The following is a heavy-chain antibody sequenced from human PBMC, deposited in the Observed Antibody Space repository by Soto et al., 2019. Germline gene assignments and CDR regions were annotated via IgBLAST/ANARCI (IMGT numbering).Heavy chain of an antibody. J-gene: IGHJ6*02. CDR1: GGSISSGDYY. V-gene: IGHV4-30-4*01. CDR2: IYYSGST. Sequence: SETLSLTCTVSGGSISSGDYYWSWIRQPPGKGLEWIGYIYYSGSTYYNPSFKSRVTISVDTSKNQFSLKLSSVTAADTAVYYCARDGGVVVVAGNPYYGMDVWGQGTTVTVSS. D-gene: IGHD2-15*01. CDR3: ARDGGVVVVAGNPYYGMDV.